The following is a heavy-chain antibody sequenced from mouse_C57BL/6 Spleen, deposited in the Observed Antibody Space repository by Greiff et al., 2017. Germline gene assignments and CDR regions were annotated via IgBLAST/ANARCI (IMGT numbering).Heavy chain of an antibody. J-gene: IGHJ4*01. CDR1: GYTFTDYE. V-gene: IGHV1-15*01. D-gene: IGHD2-12*01. CDR3: TRRGLYLYAMDY. Sequence: VQLQQSGAELVRPGASVTLSCKASGYTFTDYEMHWVKQTPVHGLEWIGAIDPETGGTAYNQKFKGKAILTADKASSTAYMELRSLTSEDSAVYYCTRRGLYLYAMDYWGQGTSVTVSS. CDR2: IDPETGGT.